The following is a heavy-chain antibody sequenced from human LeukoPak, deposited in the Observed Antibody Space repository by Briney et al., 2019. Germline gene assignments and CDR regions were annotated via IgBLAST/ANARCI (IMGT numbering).Heavy chain of an antibody. CDR3: ARDLKSAAAGRDYYYYGMDV. Sequence: SVKVSCKASGGTFSSYAISWVRQAPGQGLEWMGGIIPIFGTANYAQKFQGRVTITADESTSTAYMELSSLRSEDTAVYYCARDLKSAAAGRDYYYYGMDVWGQGTTVTVSS. CDR1: GGTFSSYA. D-gene: IGHD6-13*01. V-gene: IGHV1-69*13. CDR2: IIPIFGTA. J-gene: IGHJ6*02.